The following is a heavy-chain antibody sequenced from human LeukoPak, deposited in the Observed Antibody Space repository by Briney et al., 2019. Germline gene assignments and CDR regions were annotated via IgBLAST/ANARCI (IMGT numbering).Heavy chain of an antibody. V-gene: IGHV3-23*01. CDR1: GFTFSSYA. CDR2: ISGSGGST. CDR3: AKGDVEYCSGGSCYFDY. D-gene: IGHD2-15*01. J-gene: IGHJ4*02. Sequence: GGSLRLSCAASGFTFSSYAMSWVRQAPGKGLEWVSAISGSGGSTYYADSVKGRFTISRDNSKNTLYLQMNSLRAEDTAVHYCAKGDVEYCSGGSCYFDYWGQGTLVTVSS.